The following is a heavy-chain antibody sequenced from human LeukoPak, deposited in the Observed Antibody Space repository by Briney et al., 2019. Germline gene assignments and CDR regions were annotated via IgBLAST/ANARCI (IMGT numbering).Heavy chain of an antibody. CDR1: GYTFTGYY. Sequence: ASVKVSCKASGYTFTGYYMHWVRQAPGQGLEWMGWINPNSGGTNYAQKFQGRVTVTRDTSISTAYMELSRLRSDDTAVYYCARGDVLRFLELDYWGQGTLVTVSS. CDR3: ARGDVLRFLELDY. V-gene: IGHV1-2*02. J-gene: IGHJ4*02. D-gene: IGHD3-3*01. CDR2: INPNSGGT.